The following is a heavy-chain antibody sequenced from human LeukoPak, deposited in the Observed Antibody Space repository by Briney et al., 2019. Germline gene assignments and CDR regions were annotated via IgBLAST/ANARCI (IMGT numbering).Heavy chain of an antibody. D-gene: IGHD3-10*01. V-gene: IGHV3-21*01. J-gene: IGHJ5*02. CDR1: GFTFSSYT. Sequence: GGSLRLSCAASGFTFSSYTMNWVRQAPGEGLEWVSSISSGSNYIYYADSVKGRFTISRDSAKSSLFLQMYSLRAEDTAVYYCARDWVGTFDPWGQGTLVTVSS. CDR3: ARDWVGTFDP. CDR2: ISSGSNYI.